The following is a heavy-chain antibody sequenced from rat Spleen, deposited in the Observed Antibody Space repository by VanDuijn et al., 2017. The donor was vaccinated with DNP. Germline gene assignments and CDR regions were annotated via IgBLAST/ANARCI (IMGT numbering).Heavy chain of an antibody. Sequence: EVHLVESGGGLVQPGRSMKLSCAASGFSFSSFAMAWVRQAPTTGLEWVASISFDGVNTYYRDSVKGRYTISRDNAKSSLYLQMDSLRSEDTATYYCTRHRTIMPYYYAMDAWGQGASVTVSS. CDR3: TRHRTIMPYYYAMDA. V-gene: IGHV5-25*01. D-gene: IGHD1-12*01. CDR1: GFSFSSFA. CDR2: ISFDGVNT. J-gene: IGHJ4*01.